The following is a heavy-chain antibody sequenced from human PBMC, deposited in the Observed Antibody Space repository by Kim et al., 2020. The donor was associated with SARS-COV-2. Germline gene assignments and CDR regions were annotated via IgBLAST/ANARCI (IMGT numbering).Heavy chain of an antibody. Sequence: GGSLRLSCAASGFTFNTYTMNWVRQAPGKGLEWVSGVGGGGLTTLYTDSVKGRFTISRDNSKSTLYLQMNRLRAEDTAVYYCVRGGRNFDYWGQGTLVTVSS. CDR3: VRGGRNFDY. J-gene: IGHJ4*02. CDR1: GFTFNTYT. V-gene: IGHV3-23*01. CDR2: VGGGGLTT. D-gene: IGHD1-26*01.